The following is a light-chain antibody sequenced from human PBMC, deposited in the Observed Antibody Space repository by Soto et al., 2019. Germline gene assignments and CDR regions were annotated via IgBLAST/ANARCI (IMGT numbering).Light chain of an antibody. Sequence: AIEVTQSPSSLSAYVGDRVAITCRASQGIRNDLGWYQQKPGKAPKLLIYAASSLQSGVPSRFSGSGSGTDFTLTISSLQPEDFATYYCLQDYNYPWTFGQGTKVDI. CDR1: QGIRND. CDR2: AAS. V-gene: IGKV1-6*01. J-gene: IGKJ1*01. CDR3: LQDYNYPWT.